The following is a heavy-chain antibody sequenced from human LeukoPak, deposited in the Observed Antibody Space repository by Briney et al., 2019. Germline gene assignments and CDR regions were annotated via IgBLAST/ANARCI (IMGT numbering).Heavy chain of an antibody. CDR1: GFTFSTYS. J-gene: IGHJ4*02. D-gene: IGHD1-26*01. Sequence: PGGSLRLSCAGSGFTFSTYSMNWVRQAPGKGLEWVSAISGSGGSTYYADSVKGRFTISRDNAKNSLYLQMNSLRAEDTAVYYCARFSGSYFDYWGQGTLVTVSS. CDR3: ARFSGSYFDY. CDR2: ISGSGGST. V-gene: IGHV3-21*01.